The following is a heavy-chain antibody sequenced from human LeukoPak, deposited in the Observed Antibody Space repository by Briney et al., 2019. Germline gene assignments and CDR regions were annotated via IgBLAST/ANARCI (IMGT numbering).Heavy chain of an antibody. D-gene: IGHD3-22*01. CDR2: ISAYNGDA. V-gene: IGHV1-18*01. Sequence: ASVKVSCKASGYTFTNYGISWVRQAPGQGLDWMGWISAYNGDANYAQKVQGRVTMTADTSTSTAYMELRSLRSDDTAVYYCARFGYDSSGYYDDYYYGMDVWGQGTTVTVSS. J-gene: IGHJ6*02. CDR3: ARFGYDSSGYYDDYYYGMDV. CDR1: GYTFTNYG.